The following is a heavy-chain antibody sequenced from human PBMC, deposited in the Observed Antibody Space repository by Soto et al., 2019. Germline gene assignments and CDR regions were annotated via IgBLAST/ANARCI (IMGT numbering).Heavy chain of an antibody. D-gene: IGHD1-1*01. V-gene: IGHV3-30-3*02. J-gene: IGHJ4*02. CDR1: GFTFSSYA. CDR2: IAYDGSNK. CDR3: AKRAGGNIGPCDD. Sequence: PWGSLVLSWVASGFTFSSYAMHWVRQAPGKGLEWVAVIAYDGSNKYYADSVKGRFTISRDNSKNTLYLQMNSLRAEDTAVYYWAKRAGGNIGPCDDWGLGTLVAVSS.